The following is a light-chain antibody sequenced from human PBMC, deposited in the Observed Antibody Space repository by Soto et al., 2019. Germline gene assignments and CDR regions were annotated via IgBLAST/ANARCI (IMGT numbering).Light chain of an antibody. CDR3: CSFAVGSTLV. CDR2: EGS. CDR1: SSDAGTYNL. V-gene: IGLV2-23*01. Sequence: QSVLTQPASVSGSPGQSITISCTGTSSDAGTYNLVSWHQHHPGKAPKLIIYEGSKRPSGVSNRFSGSKSGNTASLTISGLQAEDEADYYCCSFAVGSTLVFGGGTKLTVL. J-gene: IGLJ2*01.